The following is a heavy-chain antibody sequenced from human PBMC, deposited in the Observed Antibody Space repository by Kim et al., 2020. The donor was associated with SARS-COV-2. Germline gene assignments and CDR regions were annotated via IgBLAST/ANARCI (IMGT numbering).Heavy chain of an antibody. D-gene: IGHD2-2*01. J-gene: IGHJ6*01. CDR1: GFDFGTHS. CDR3: ARGGYLSITSFYFYYY. CDR2: IGGSTNYI. V-gene: IGHV3-21*01. Sequence: GGSLRLSCAASGFDFGTHSMNWVRQAPGKGLEWVSSIGGSTNYIYYADSVKGRFTISRDNAKNSLFLQMNSLRAEDTAVYYCARGGYLSITSFYFYYY.